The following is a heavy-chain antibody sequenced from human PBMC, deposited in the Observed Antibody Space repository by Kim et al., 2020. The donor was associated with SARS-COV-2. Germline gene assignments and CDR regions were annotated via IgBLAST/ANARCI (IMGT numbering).Heavy chain of an antibody. V-gene: IGHV5-10-1*01. CDR3: ARLLIAAAGGNYYGMDV. J-gene: IGHJ6*02. D-gene: IGHD6-13*01. CDR1: GYSFTSYW. Sequence: GESLKISCKGSGYSFTSYWISWVRQMPGKGLEWMGRIDPSDSYTNYSPSFQGHVTISADKSISTAYLQWSSLKASDTAMYYCARLLIAAAGGNYYGMDVWGQGTTVTVSS. CDR2: IDPSDSYT.